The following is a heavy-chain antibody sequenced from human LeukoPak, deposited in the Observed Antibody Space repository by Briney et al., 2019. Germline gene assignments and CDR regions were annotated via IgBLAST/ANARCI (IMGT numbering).Heavy chain of an antibody. CDR1: GGSISSYY. J-gene: IGHJ4*02. Sequence: SETLSLTCTVSGGSISSYYWSWIRQPPGKGLEWIGYLYYSGSTNYNPSLKSRVTISADTSKNHFSLKLSSVTAADTAVYYCAGHHPRNTVDFWGQGTLVTVSS. CDR3: AGHHPRNTVDF. CDR2: LYYSGST. D-gene: IGHD2/OR15-2a*01. V-gene: IGHV4-59*08.